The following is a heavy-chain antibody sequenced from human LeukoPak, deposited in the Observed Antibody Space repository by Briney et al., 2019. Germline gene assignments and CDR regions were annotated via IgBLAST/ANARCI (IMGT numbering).Heavy chain of an antibody. V-gene: IGHV3-53*01. CDR3: AREGYTNGWYRN. CDR1: GFIVSSNY. Sequence: PGGSLRLSCAASGFIVSSNYMSWVRQAPGKGLEWVSVIFSSGSTYYAGSVKGRFTISRDNSKNTLYLPMNSLRAEDTAVYFCAREGYTNGWYRNWGQGTLVTVSS. J-gene: IGHJ4*02. CDR2: IFSSGST. D-gene: IGHD6-19*01.